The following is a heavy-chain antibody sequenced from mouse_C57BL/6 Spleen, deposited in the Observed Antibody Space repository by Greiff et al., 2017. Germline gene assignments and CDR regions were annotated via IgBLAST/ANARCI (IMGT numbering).Heavy chain of an antibody. Sequence: LEESGAELVRPGTSVKVSCKASGYAFTNYLIEWVKQRPGQGLEWIGVINPGSGGTNYNEKFKGKATLTADKSSSTAYMQLSSLTSEDSAVYFCARRDYDYDGWFAYWGQGTLVTVSA. J-gene: IGHJ3*01. CDR1: GYAFTNYL. CDR3: ARRDYDYDGWFAY. V-gene: IGHV1-54*01. CDR2: INPGSGGT. D-gene: IGHD2-4*01.